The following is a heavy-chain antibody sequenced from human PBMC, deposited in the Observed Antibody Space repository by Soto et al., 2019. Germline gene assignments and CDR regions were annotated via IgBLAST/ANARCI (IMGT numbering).Heavy chain of an antibody. Sequence: QVQLVQSGAEVKKPGASVKVSCKASGYTFTGYYMYWVRQAPGQGLEWMGWISPNSGGTNYAQKFQGRVTMTRDTSISTAYMELNRLRSDDTAVYYCARDIALMVYIPKGLDPWGQGTLVTVSS. CDR2: ISPNSGGT. CDR1: GYTFTGYY. CDR3: ARDIALMVYIPKGLDP. D-gene: IGHD2-8*01. J-gene: IGHJ5*02. V-gene: IGHV1-2*02.